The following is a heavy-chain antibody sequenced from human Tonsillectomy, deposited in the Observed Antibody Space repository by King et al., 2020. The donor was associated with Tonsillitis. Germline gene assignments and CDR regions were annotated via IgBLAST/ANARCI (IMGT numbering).Heavy chain of an antibody. Sequence: VQLVESGAEVKKPGASVKVSCKASGYTFTGYYIHWVRQAPGQGLEWMGWINPNSGGTNYAQKFQGRVTMTRDTSINTTYMELSRLRSDDTAVYYCARDSYYDFSNWFDPWGQGTLVTVSS. V-gene: IGHV1-2*02. D-gene: IGHD3-3*01. CDR3: ARDSYYDFSNWFDP. CDR2: INPNSGGT. J-gene: IGHJ5*02. CDR1: GYTFTGYY.